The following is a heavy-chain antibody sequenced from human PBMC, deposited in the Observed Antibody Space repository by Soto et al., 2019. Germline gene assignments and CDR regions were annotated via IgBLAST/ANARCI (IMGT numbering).Heavy chain of an antibody. CDR1: GFTFDDYG. V-gene: IGHV3-20*01. D-gene: IGHD3-10*01. CDR2: VNSNGDRS. CDR3: AREYGSGSSPPWFDP. Sequence: PGGSLRLSCAASGFTFDDYGMSWARQVPGKGLEWISGVNSNGDRSGYADSVKGRFTISRDNAKNSLYLQMNSLRVEDTALYHCAREYGSGSSPPWFDPWGQGTLVTVSS. J-gene: IGHJ5*02.